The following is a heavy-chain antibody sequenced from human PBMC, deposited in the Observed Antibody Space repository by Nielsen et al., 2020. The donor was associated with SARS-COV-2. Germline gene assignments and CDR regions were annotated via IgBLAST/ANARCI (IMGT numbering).Heavy chain of an antibody. Sequence: SQTLSFTCATSGDSVSSSSAAWNWIRQSPSRGLEWLGRTYYRSKWYNDYAVSVKSRITINPDTSKNQFSLHLNSVTPEDTAVYYCARARGAYGDYYYYYYTDVWGKGTTVTVSS. CDR1: GDSVSSSSAA. D-gene: IGHD4-17*01. CDR3: ARARGAYGDYYYYYYTDV. J-gene: IGHJ6*03. CDR2: TYYRSKWYN. V-gene: IGHV6-1*01.